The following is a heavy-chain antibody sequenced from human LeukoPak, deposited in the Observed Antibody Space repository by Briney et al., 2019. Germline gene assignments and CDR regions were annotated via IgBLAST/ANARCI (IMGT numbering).Heavy chain of an antibody. CDR1: GXSISSYF. Sequence: PSETLSLTCTVSGXSISSYFWSWIRQPPGKGLEWIGYIYNSGSTNYNPSLKSRVTMSVDTSKNQISLKVNSVTAADTAVYYCARESYSTSYLFDFWGQGTLVTVSS. CDR2: IYNSGST. V-gene: IGHV4-59*12. J-gene: IGHJ4*02. CDR3: ARESYSTSYLFDF. D-gene: IGHD6-6*01.